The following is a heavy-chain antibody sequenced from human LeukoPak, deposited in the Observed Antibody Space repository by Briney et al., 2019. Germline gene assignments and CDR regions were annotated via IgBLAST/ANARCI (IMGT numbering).Heavy chain of an antibody. CDR3: ARSMVQGANDY. D-gene: IGHD3-10*01. CDR1: GFTVSSNY. CDR2: IYSGGST. Sequence: GGSLRLSCAASGFTVSSNYMSWVRQAPGKGLEWVSDIYSGGSTYLADFVKGRFTISRDNSKNTLYLQVNSLRAEDTAVYYCARSMVQGANDYWGQGTLVTVSS. J-gene: IGHJ4*02. V-gene: IGHV3-53*01.